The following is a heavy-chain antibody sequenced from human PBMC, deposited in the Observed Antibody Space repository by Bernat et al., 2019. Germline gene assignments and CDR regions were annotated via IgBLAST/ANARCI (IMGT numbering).Heavy chain of an antibody. J-gene: IGHJ4*02. CDR1: GFTFSSYA. CDR2: ISYDGSNK. D-gene: IGHD3-3*01. CDR3: ARDHVTVLRFLEWLLGTFDY. Sequence: QVQLVESGGGVVQPGRSLRLSCAASGFTFSSYAMHWVRQAPGKGLEWVAVISYDGSNKYYADSVKGRFTISRDNSKNTLYLQMNSLRAEDMAVYYCARDHVTVLRFLEWLLGTFDYWGQGTLVTVSS. V-gene: IGHV3-30-3*01.